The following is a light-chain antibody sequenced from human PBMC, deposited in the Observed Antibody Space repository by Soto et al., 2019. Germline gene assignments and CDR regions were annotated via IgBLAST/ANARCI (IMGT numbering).Light chain of an antibody. CDR2: AAS. J-gene: IGKJ3*01. CDR1: QSINKY. Sequence: DIQVGPSPSSLSASVGARVTITCRASQSINKYVSWYQHQPGKAPILLIYAASNLQGGVPSRFSGSGSGTHFTLTISSLQPEDFATYYCQQSYNSPFTFGPGTKVDI. CDR3: QQSYNSPFT. V-gene: IGKV1-39*01.